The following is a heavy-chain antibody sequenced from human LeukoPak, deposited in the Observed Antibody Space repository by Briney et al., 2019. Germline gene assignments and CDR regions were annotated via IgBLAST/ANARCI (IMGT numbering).Heavy chain of an antibody. D-gene: IGHD3-10*01. Sequence: ASVKVSCKASGYTFTSYGISWVRQAPGQGLEWMRWISAYNGNTNYAQKLQGRVTMTTDTSTSTAYMELRSLRSDDTAVYYCARVITMVRGVSYFDYWGQGTLVTVSS. CDR2: ISAYNGNT. J-gene: IGHJ4*02. CDR3: ARVITMVRGVSYFDY. CDR1: GYTFTSYG. V-gene: IGHV1-18*01.